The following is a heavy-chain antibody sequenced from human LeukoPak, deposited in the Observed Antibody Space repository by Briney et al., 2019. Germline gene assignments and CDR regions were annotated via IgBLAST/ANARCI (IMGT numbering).Heavy chain of an antibody. V-gene: IGHV3-23*01. CDR2: ISGSGGST. D-gene: IGHD2-2*01. CDR1: GFTFSSYA. J-gene: IGHJ4*02. Sequence: GGSLRLSCAASGFTFSSYAVSWVRQAPGKGLEWVSAISGSGGSTYYADSVKGRFTISRDNSKNTLYLQMNSLRAEDTAVYYCAKPLNDIVVAENIFDYWGQGTLVTVSS. CDR3: AKPLNDIVVAENIFDY.